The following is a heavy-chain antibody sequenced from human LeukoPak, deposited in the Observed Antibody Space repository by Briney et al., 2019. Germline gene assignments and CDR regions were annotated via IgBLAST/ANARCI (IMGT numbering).Heavy chain of an antibody. Sequence: SETLSLTCTVSGGSISSYYWSWIRQPAGKGLEWIGRIYTSGSTNYNPSLKSRVTMSVDTSKNQFSLKLSSVTAADTAVYYCARGSNYYDSSGYYYGSRPSWFDPWGQGTLVTVSS. D-gene: IGHD3-22*01. CDR3: ARGSNYYDSSGYYYGSRPSWFDP. CDR2: IYTSGST. CDR1: GGSISSYY. J-gene: IGHJ5*02. V-gene: IGHV4-4*07.